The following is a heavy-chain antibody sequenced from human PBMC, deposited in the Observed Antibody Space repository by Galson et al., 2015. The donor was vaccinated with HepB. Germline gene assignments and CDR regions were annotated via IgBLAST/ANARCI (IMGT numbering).Heavy chain of an antibody. CDR2: IIPILGIA. Sequence: SVKVSCKASGGTFSSYAISWVRQAPGQRLEWMGRIIPILGIAKYAQKFQGRVTITADKSTSTAYMEVSSLRSEDTAVYYCARDPRGDGYSPFDPWGQGTLVTVSS. V-gene: IGHV1-69*04. J-gene: IGHJ5*02. CDR3: ARDPRGDGYSPFDP. D-gene: IGHD5-24*01. CDR1: GGTFSSYA.